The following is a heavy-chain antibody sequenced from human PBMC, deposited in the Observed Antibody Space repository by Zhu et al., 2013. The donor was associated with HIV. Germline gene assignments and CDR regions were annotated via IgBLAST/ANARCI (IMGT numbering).Heavy chain of an antibody. J-gene: IGHJ4*02. CDR2: ISPSSWDT. CDR1: GGNFNSYG. V-gene: IGHV1-69*06. Sequence: QVQLLQSGVEVKKPGSFVKVSSGSSVKVSCRASGGNFNSYGISWVRRAPGQGPEWLGWISPSSWDTTLAPRFHGRVALTRATSSNTIYLFLSNLRPDDTAMYFCARALTRTLSMNDGRAALDLWGQGTDLTVST. CDR3: ARALTRTLSMNDGRAALDL. D-gene: IGHD1-1*01.